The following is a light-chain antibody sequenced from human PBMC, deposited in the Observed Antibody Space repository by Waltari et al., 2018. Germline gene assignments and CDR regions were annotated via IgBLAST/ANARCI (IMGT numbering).Light chain of an antibody. J-gene: IGLJ3*02. CDR3: SSYASGGSWV. V-gene: IGLV2-14*03. CDR1: GSDIGSYKY. Sequence: QSALTQPASVSGSPGQSIDISCSGTGSDIGSYKYVSWYQQHPGKAPKLIIYDVIKRPSWVSNRFSAIKSGTTAYLTISGLQAEDEADYFCSSYASGGSWVFGGGTKVTVL. CDR2: DVI.